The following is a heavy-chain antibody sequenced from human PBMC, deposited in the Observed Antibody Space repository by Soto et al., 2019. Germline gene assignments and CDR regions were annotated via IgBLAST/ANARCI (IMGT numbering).Heavy chain of an antibody. CDR1: GGTFSSYT. CDR3: ATLKGVTAAILYYAMDV. V-gene: IGHV1-69*02. Sequence: QVQLVQSGAEVKKPGSSVKVSCKASGGTFSSYTISWVRQAPGQGLEWMGRIIPILGIANYAQKFQGRVTITADKSXSXXSMELSRLGSEDTAVYYCATLKGVTAAILYYAMDVWGQGTTVTVSS. CDR2: IIPILGIA. D-gene: IGHD2-2*02. J-gene: IGHJ6*02.